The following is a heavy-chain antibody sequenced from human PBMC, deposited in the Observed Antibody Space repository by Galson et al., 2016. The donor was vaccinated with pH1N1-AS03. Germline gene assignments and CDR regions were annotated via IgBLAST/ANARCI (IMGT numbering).Heavy chain of an antibody. CDR1: GFTFSNYW. CDR3: ARDPDPNNIGWYYFDN. CDR2: IKSGGGDT. Sequence: SLRLSCAASGFTFSNYWMHWVRQVPGRGLMWASGIKSGGGDTRYADSVKGRFIISRDDAKHPLYLQMNSLRPEDTALYYCARDPDPNNIGWYYFDNWGQGILVTVSS. D-gene: IGHD6-19*01. V-gene: IGHV3-74*01. J-gene: IGHJ4*02.